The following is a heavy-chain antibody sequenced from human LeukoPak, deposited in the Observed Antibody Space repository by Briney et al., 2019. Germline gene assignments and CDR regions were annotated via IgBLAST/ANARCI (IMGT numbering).Heavy chain of an antibody. CDR3: ARHIPDWGYSLDY. V-gene: IGHV1-2*02. D-gene: IGHD2-15*01. CDR1: GYTFTGYY. J-gene: IGHJ4*02. Sequence: ASVKVSCKASGYTFTGYYMHWVRRAPGQGLEWMGWINPNSGGTNYAQKFQGRVTMTRDTSISTAYMELSRLRSDDTAVYYCARHIPDWGYSLDYWGQGTLVTVSS. CDR2: INPNSGGT.